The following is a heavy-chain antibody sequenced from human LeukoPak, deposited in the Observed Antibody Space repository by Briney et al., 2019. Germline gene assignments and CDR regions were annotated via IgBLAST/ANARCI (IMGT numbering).Heavy chain of an antibody. J-gene: IGHJ4*02. CDR3: AKGHSGSYYDSNLDY. CDR1: GFTFDDYA. CDR2: ISWNSGSI. V-gene: IGHV3-9*01. Sequence: GGSLRLSCAASGFTFDDYAMHWVRQAPGKGLEWVSGISWNSGSIGYADSVKGRFTISRDNAKNSLYLQMNSLRAEDTALYYCAKGHSGSYYDSNLDYWGQGTLVTVSS. D-gene: IGHD1-26*01.